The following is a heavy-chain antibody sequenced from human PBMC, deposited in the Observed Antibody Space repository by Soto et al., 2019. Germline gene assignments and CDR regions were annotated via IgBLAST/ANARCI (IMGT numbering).Heavy chain of an antibody. D-gene: IGHD2-2*01. CDR2: IKPVFGSP. Sequence: QVQLVQSGAEVKKPGSSVKVSCKTSGDTFSSYGINWVRLAPGQGLEWMGGIKPVFGSPVYARKFEGRLTMTADESTSTAYMQLSSLKSEYTAVYYCSRAGGHCSSTSCVDFWGQGTLITVSS. J-gene: IGHJ4*02. CDR3: SRAGGHCSSTSCVDF. CDR1: GDTFSSYG. V-gene: IGHV1-69*01.